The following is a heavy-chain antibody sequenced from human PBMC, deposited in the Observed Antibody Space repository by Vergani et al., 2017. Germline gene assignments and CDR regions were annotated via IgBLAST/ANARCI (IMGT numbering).Heavy chain of an antibody. Sequence: EVQLLESGGGLVKPGGSLRLSCAASGFTFSSYAMSWVRQAPGKGLEWVSAISGSGGSTYYADSVKGRFTISRDNSKNTLYLQMNSLRAEDTAVYYCAKDRGATIFGVVTPSGMDVWGQGTTVTVSS. CDR3: AKDRGATIFGVVTPSGMDV. J-gene: IGHJ6*02. D-gene: IGHD3-3*01. V-gene: IGHV3-23*01. CDR1: GFTFSSYA. CDR2: ISGSGGST.